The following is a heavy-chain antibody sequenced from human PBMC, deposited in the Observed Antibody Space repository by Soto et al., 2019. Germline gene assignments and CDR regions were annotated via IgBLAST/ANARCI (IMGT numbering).Heavy chain of an antibody. CDR2: MSIGDAKT. J-gene: IGHJ4*02. D-gene: IGHD5-12*01. CDR3: ARWDGYADL. CDR1: GFTFSYYS. Sequence: EVQLLESGGGLVQPGGSLRLSCAASGFTFSYYSMAWVRQTPEKGLEWVSGMSIGDAKTFHIDSVRGRFTVSRDSVKNTVDLQMNSLRAEDTALYYCARWDGYADLWGQGTLVTVSS. V-gene: IGHV3-23*01.